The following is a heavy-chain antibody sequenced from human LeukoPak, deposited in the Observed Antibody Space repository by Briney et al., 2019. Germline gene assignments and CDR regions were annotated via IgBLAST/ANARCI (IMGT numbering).Heavy chain of an antibody. V-gene: IGHV4-59*08. Sequence: SETLSLTCTVSGDSISTYYWSWVRQPPGKGLEWIGYICYSGSANYNPSLRRRVTISIDTSKNQFSLKLSSVTAADTAVYHCARLVYDSRGYYFDYWGQGTLVTVSS. CDR2: ICYSGSA. D-gene: IGHD3-22*01. CDR3: ARLVYDSRGYYFDY. J-gene: IGHJ4*02. CDR1: GDSISTYY.